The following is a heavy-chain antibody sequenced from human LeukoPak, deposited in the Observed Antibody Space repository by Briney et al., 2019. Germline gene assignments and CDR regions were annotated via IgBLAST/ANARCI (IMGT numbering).Heavy chain of an antibody. J-gene: IGHJ4*02. Sequence: GGSLRLSCAASGFTFSSYAIHWVRQAPGKGLEWVAVISYDGSNKYYADSVKGRFTISRDNSKNTLYLQMNNLRAEDTAVYYCARASTPADYWGQGTLVTVSS. CDR3: ARASTPADY. CDR2: ISYDGSNK. V-gene: IGHV3-30-3*01. CDR1: GFTFSSYA.